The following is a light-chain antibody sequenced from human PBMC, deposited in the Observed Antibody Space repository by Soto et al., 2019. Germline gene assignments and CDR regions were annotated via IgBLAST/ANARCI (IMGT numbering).Light chain of an antibody. J-gene: IGKJ2*01. CDR2: GAS. CDR3: QQDGSSPPYT. Sequence: EIVLTQSPGTLSLSPGERATLSCRASQSVSSSYLAGYQQKPGQAPRLLVYGASSRATGILYRFSGSGSGTDFTLTISRLEPDYSAVYYCQQDGSSPPYTFGQGTKLEIK. V-gene: IGKV3-20*01. CDR1: QSVSSSY.